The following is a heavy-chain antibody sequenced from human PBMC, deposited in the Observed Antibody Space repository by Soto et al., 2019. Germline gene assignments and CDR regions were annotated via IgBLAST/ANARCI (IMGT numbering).Heavy chain of an antibody. J-gene: IGHJ6*02. CDR2: IIPIFGTA. CDR3: ARGQWLSDEIKDSYYYYGMDV. D-gene: IGHD6-19*01. CDR1: GGTFSSYA. Sequence: SVKVSCKASGGTFSSYAISWVRQAPGQGLERMGGIIPIFGTANYAQKFQGRVTITADESTSTAYMELSSLRSEDTAVYYCARGQWLSDEIKDSYYYYGMDVWGQGTTVTVSS. V-gene: IGHV1-69*13.